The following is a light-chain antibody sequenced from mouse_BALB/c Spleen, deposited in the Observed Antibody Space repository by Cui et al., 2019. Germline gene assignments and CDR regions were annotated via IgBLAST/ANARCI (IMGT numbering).Light chain of an antibody. J-gene: IGKJ2*01. V-gene: IGKV4-74*01. Sequence: QIVLTQSPAIMSASLGERVTMTCTASSSVSSSYLHWYQQKPGSSPKLWIYSTSNLASGVPARFSGSGSGTSYSLTISSMEAEDAATYYCHQYHRSPHTFGGGTKLEIK. CDR1: SSVSSSY. CDR2: STS. CDR3: HQYHRSPHT.